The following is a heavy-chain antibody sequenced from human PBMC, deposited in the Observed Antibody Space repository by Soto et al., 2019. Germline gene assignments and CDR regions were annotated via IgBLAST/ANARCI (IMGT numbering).Heavy chain of an antibody. Sequence: PGGSLRLSCAASGFTFSSYGMHWVRQAPGKGLEWVAVISYDGSNKYYADSVKGRFTISRDNSKNTLYLQMNSLRAEDTAVYYCAKDGRRYYDFWRIYYYMDVWGKGTTVTVSS. J-gene: IGHJ6*03. D-gene: IGHD3-3*01. CDR2: ISYDGSNK. CDR1: GFTFSSYG. CDR3: AKDGRRYYDFWRIYYYMDV. V-gene: IGHV3-30*18.